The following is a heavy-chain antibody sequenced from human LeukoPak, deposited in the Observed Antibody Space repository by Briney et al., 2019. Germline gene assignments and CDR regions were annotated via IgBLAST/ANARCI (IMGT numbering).Heavy chain of an antibody. CDR3: AKDLSSSWYVLDC. D-gene: IGHD6-13*01. CDR2: ISYDGSNK. V-gene: IGHV3-30*18. CDR1: GFTFSSYG. Sequence: SGGSLRLSCAASGFTFSSYGMHWVRQAPGKGLEWVAVISYDGSNKYYADSVKGRFTISRDNSKNTLYLQMNSLRAEDTAVYYCAKDLSSSWYVLDCWGQGTLVTVSS. J-gene: IGHJ4*02.